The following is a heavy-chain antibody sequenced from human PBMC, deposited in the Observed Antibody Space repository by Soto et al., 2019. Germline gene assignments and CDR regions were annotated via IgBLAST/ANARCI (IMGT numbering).Heavy chain of an antibody. CDR1: GFTFSGDW. D-gene: IGHD2-8*02. J-gene: IGHJ4*02. CDR2: INMDGTST. V-gene: IGHV3-74*01. CDR3: ARGPRGLYHHDY. Sequence: EVQLVESGGGLVQPGGSLRLSCVASGFTFSGDWMHWVRQAAGKGLVWVSRINMDGTSTNYADSVKGRFTISRDNDKNTLYLQMNSLRVDDTAVYYCARGPRGLYHHDYWGQGALVTVS.